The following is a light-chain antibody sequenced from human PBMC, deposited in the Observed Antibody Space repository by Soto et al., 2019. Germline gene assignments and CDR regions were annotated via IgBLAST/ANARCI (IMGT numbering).Light chain of an antibody. J-gene: IGLJ2*01. Sequence: QSVLIPPPSASGTPGQRVTISCSGSSSNIGRNYVYWYQQLPGTAPKLLIYSNNQRPSGVPDRFSGSKSGTSASLAISGLRSEDEADYYCAAWDDSLSVVFGGGTKLTVL. CDR1: SSNIGRNY. CDR3: AAWDDSLSVV. CDR2: SNN. V-gene: IGLV1-47*01.